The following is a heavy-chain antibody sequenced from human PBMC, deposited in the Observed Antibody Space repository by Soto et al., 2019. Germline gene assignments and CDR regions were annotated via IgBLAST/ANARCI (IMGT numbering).Heavy chain of an antibody. CDR1: GFTFSRYW. CDR3: ARETEYSSGLTDY. CDR2: INSDGTNT. V-gene: IGHV3-74*01. J-gene: IGHJ4*02. D-gene: IGHD3-22*01. Sequence: EVQLVESGGGLVQPGGSLRLSCSASGFTFSRYWMHWVRQVPGKGLQWVSHINSDGTNTNYGDSVQGRFTISRDNAKNTLYLQMNSLRAEDTSVYYCARETEYSSGLTDYWGQGPLVTVSS.